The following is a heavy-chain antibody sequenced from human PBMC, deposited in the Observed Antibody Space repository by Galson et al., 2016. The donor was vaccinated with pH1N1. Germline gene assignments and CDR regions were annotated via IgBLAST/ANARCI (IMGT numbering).Heavy chain of an antibody. J-gene: IGHJ3*02. V-gene: IGHV5-51*03. CDR3: ARQYDFGDYRGDAFDI. CDR1: GYIFTSQW. D-gene: IGHD4-17*01. Sequence: QSGAEVKKPGESLKISCKASGYIFTSQWIAWVRQVPGKGLEWVGVVNPGGSTIRYSPSFQGQVTISSDKSINIAYLQWIGLRASDTATYYCARQYDFGDYRGDAFDIWGQGTVVIVSS. CDR2: VNPGGSTI.